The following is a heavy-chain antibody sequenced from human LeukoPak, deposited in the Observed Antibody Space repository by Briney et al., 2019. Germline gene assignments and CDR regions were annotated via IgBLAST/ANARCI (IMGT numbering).Heavy chain of an antibody. CDR1: GFNYNSYA. Sequence: GGSLRLSCAASGFNYNSYAMAWVRQAPGKGLHCVSSFGSGGSAFYADSVRGRLTVSRDSAKSTLYLQMDSLRAEDTAMYFCARQVGYCRSGTCYFDSWGQGPLVAVSS. D-gene: IGHD2-15*01. J-gene: IGHJ4*02. CDR3: ARQVGYCRSGTCYFDS. V-gene: IGHV3-23*01. CDR2: FGSGGSA.